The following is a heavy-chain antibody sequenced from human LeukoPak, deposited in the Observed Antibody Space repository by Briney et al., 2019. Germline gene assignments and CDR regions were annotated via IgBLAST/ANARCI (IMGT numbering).Heavy chain of an antibody. J-gene: IGHJ6*02. V-gene: IGHV4-59*01. D-gene: IGHD1-26*01. Sequence: SETLSLTCSVSDGSINSYYWNWIRWPPGKGLERIGYIYYNGNTNYSPSLKSRVTMSVDTSKNLFSLKVSSVTAADTAVYYCARGRSNYYGMDVWGQGTTVTVSS. CDR3: ARGRSNYYGMDV. CDR1: DGSINSYY. CDR2: IYYNGNT.